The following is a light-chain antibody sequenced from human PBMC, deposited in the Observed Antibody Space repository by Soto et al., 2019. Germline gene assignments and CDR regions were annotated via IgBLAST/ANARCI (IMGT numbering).Light chain of an antibody. Sequence: QLVLTQPPSVSAAPGQKITISCSGSDSNIWYNSVSWYQQLPGTAPKLLISENDERPLDLPDRFSASKSGTSATLGITGLQTGDEATYFCGTWDNGLSAVVFGGGTKVTVL. CDR2: END. J-gene: IGLJ2*01. CDR3: GTWDNGLSAVV. CDR1: DSNIWYNS. V-gene: IGLV1-51*02.